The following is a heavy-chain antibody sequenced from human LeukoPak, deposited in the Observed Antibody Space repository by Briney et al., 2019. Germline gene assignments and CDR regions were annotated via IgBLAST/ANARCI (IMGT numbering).Heavy chain of an antibody. CDR3: AQQVGYCSSGNCYFTY. CDR1: GFFFNSYA. Sequence: GGSLRLSCAASGFFFNSYAMSWVRQAPGKGLEWVSAINNDGDSTYSADSVKGRFTVSRDNSKNTLYLQMNSLRAEDAAVYYCAQQVGYCSSGNCYFTYWGQGTLVTVSS. CDR2: INNDGDST. V-gene: IGHV3-23*01. D-gene: IGHD2-15*01. J-gene: IGHJ1*01.